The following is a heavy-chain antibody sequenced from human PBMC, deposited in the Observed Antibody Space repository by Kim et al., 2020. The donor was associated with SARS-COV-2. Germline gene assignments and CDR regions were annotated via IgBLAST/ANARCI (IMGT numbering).Heavy chain of an antibody. CDR1: GGTFSSYA. D-gene: IGHD5-12*01. V-gene: IGHV1-69*13. CDR2: IIPIFGTA. Sequence: SVKVSCKASGGTFSSYAISWVRQAPGQGLEWMGGIIPIFGTANYAQKFQGRVTITADESTSTAYMELSSLRSEDTAVYYCVTSGVARRDPHDAFDIWGQGTMVTVSS. J-gene: IGHJ3*02. CDR3: VTSGVARRDPHDAFDI.